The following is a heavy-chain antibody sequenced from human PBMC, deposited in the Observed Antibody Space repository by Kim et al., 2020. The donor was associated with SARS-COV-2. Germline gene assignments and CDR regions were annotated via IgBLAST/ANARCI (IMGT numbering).Heavy chain of an antibody. J-gene: IGHJ4*02. V-gene: IGHV1-2*02. CDR3: AAAPSRVGFDY. Sequence: TNYAQKFQGRVTMARDTSISTAYMELSRLRSDDTAVYYCAAAPSRVGFDYWGQGTLVTVSS. D-gene: IGHD2-15*01. CDR2: T.